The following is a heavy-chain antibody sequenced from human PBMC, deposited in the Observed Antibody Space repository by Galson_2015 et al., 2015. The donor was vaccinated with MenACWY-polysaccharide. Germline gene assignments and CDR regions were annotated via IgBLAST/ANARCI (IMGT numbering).Heavy chain of an antibody. CDR1: GLSLSTSGVG. Sequence: PALVKPTQTLTLTCTFSGLSLSTSGVGVGWIRQPPGKAPEWLALVYWDDDKRYSPSLTNRVTVTKDTSKNQVVLSMTNMDPVDTATYFCAHRKLITVFGLVTDVGLYFDYWSQGTLVTVSS. J-gene: IGHJ4*02. CDR3: AHRKLITVFGLVTDVGLYFDY. D-gene: IGHD3-3*01. V-gene: IGHV2-5*02. CDR2: VYWDDDK.